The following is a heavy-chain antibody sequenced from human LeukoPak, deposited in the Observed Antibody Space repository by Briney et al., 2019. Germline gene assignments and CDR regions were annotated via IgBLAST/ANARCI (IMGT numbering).Heavy chain of an antibody. CDR1: GGSISSGSYY. J-gene: IGHJ4*02. D-gene: IGHD4-23*01. Sequence: SETLSLTCTVSGGSISSGSYYWSWIRQPAGKGLEWIGRIYTSGSTNYNPSLKSRVTISVDTSKNQFSLKLSSVTAADTAVYYCARSSGGNSSKWGYWGQGTLVTVSS. CDR3: ARSSGGNSSKWGY. CDR2: IYTSGST. V-gene: IGHV4-61*02.